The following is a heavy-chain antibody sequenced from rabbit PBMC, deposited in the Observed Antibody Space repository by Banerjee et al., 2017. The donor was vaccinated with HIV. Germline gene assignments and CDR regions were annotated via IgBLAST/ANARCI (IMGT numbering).Heavy chain of an antibody. Sequence: QSLEESGGDLVKPEGSLTLTCKASRFSFNNKYWMCWVRQAPGKGLEWIACIDAGSSGRTYYASWAKGRFTFSKTSSTKVTLQMTSLTAADTATYFCARDLVAVIGWNFSLWGPGTLVTVS. D-gene: IGHD1-1*01. CDR2: IDAGSSGRT. J-gene: IGHJ4*01. CDR1: RFSFNNKYW. CDR3: ARDLVAVIGWNFSL. V-gene: IGHV1S40*01.